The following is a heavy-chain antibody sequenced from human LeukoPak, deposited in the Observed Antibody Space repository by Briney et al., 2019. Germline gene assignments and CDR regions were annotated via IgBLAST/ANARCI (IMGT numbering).Heavy chain of an antibody. J-gene: IGHJ5*02. V-gene: IGHV1-69*05. CDR2: IIPIFGTA. CDR1: RGTFSSYA. D-gene: IGHD3-22*01. CDR3: ARDFRYYYDSSGLNAALNWFDP. Sequence: ASVKVSCKASRGTFSSYAISWVRQAPGQGLEWMGGIIPIFGTANYAQKFQGRVTITTDESTSTAYMELSSLRSEDTAVYYCARDFRYYYDSSGLNAALNWFDPWGQGTLVTVSS.